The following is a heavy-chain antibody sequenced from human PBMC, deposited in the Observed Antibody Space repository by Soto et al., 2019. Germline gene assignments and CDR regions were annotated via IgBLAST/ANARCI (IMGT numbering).Heavy chain of an antibody. V-gene: IGHV3-48*01. D-gene: IGHD2-15*01. CDR1: GFTFSSYS. CDR3: ATVPSGIVVVVAAEGFDY. J-gene: IGHJ4*02. CDR2: ISSSSSTI. Sequence: PGGSLRLSCAASGFTFSSYSMNWVRQAPGKGLEWVSYISSSSSTIYYADSVKGRFTISRDNAKNSLYLQMNSLRAEDTAVYYCATVPSGIVVVVAAEGFDYWGQGTLVTVSS.